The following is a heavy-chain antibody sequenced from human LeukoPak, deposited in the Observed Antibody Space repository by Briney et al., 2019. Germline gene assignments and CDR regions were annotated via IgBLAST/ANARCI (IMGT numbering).Heavy chain of an antibody. Sequence: ASVKVSCKASGYTFTGYYMHWVRQAPGQGLEWMGRINPNSGGTNYAQKFQGRVTMTRDTSISTAYMKLSRLRSDDTAVYYCARELDYYDSSSPADYWGQGTLVTVSS. V-gene: IGHV1-2*06. J-gene: IGHJ4*02. CDR3: ARELDYYDSSSPADY. CDR2: INPNSGGT. CDR1: GYTFTGYY. D-gene: IGHD3-22*01.